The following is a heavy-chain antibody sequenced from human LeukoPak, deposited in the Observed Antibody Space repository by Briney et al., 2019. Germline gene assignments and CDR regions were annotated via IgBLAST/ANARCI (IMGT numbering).Heavy chain of an antibody. CDR3: ARDRDNLIFDY. J-gene: IGHJ4*02. V-gene: IGHV1-3*01. D-gene: IGHD3-9*01. Sequence: GASVKVSCKASGYTFTSYAMHWVRQAPGQRLEWMGWINAGNGNTKYSQELQGRVTITRDTSASTAYMELSSLRSEDTAVYYCARDRDNLIFDYWGQGTLVTVSS. CDR1: GYTFTSYA. CDR2: INAGNGNT.